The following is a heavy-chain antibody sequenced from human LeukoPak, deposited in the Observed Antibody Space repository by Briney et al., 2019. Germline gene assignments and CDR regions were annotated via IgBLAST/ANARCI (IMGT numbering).Heavy chain of an antibody. J-gene: IGHJ4*02. CDR2: IYYSGST. D-gene: IGHD3-10*01. V-gene: IGHV4-30-4*08. Sequence: PSETLSLTCAVYGGSFSGYYWSWIRQPPGKGLEWIGYIYYSGSTYYNPSLKSRVTISVDTSKNQFSLKLSSVTAADTAVYYCARVDGSGSYQYYFDYWGQGTLVTVSS. CDR1: GGSFSGYY. CDR3: ARVDGSGSYQYYFDY.